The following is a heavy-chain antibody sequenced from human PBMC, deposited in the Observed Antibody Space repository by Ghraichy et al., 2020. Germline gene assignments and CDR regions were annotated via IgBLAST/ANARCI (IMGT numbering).Heavy chain of an antibody. CDR1: GFTFNRHS. V-gene: IGHV3-21*01. CDR2: IDSTSAYI. Sequence: GGSLRLSCAASGFTFNRHSMSWVRQAPGKGLEWVSSIDSTSAYIYYADSVRGRFTISRDNAKNSLYLQVNSLRAEDTAVYYCARVSSDDFHFYFYMDVWGKGTTVTVSS. J-gene: IGHJ6*03. D-gene: IGHD3-3*01. CDR3: ARVSSDDFHFYFYMDV.